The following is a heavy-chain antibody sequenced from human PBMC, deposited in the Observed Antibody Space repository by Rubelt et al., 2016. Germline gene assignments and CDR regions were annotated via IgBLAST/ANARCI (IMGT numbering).Heavy chain of an antibody. CDR3: ARVWSWELLRYYFDY. J-gene: IGHJ4*02. CDR2: ISRSSSYT. D-gene: IGHD1-26*01. CDR1: GFTFSDYY. V-gene: IGHV3-11*05. Sequence: QVQLVASGGGLVKPGGSLRLSCAASGFTFSDYYMSWIRQAPGKGLEWVSYISRSSSYTNYAVSVKGRFTISRDNAKNSLYLQMNSLRAEDTALYYCARVWSWELLRYYFDYWGQGTLVTVSS.